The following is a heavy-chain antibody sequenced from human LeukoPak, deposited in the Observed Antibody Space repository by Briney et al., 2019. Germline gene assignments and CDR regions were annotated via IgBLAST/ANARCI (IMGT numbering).Heavy chain of an antibody. V-gene: IGHV1-2*02. CDR1: GYTFTDYY. D-gene: IGHD3-22*01. J-gene: IGHJ4*02. CDR3: ARGTYYDSSGYSGVRLFDY. Sequence: ASMKVSCKSSGYTFTDYYIHWVRQAPGQGPEWMGWINAQSGCTSYAQKFQDRVSMITDTSISTAYMELSSLESDDTAMYYCARGTYYDSSGYSGVRLFDYWGQGTLVTVSS. CDR2: INAQSGCT.